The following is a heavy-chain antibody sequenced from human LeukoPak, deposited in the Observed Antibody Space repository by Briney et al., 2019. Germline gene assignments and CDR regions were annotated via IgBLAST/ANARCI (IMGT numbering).Heavy chain of an antibody. D-gene: IGHD5-12*01. CDR2: IKQDGSEK. V-gene: IGHV3-7*03. Sequence: GGSLRLSCAASGFTFSSYWMSWVRQAPGKGLEWVANIKQDGSEKYYVDSVKGRFTISRDNAKNSLYLQMNSLRAEDTAVYYCAREWGSGYFSIDYWGQGTLATVSS. J-gene: IGHJ4*02. CDR1: GFTFSSYW. CDR3: AREWGSGYFSIDY.